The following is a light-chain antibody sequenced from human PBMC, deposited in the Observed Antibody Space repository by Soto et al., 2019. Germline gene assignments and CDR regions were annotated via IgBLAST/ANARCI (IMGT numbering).Light chain of an antibody. CDR1: HSISRW. CDR3: QQYNGYPYT. J-gene: IGKJ2*01. Sequence: DIQMTQSPSTLSASVGDRVTITCRASHSISRWLAWYQQKPGNAPKVLIYKASNLETGVPPRFSGSGSETEFTLTISSLQPDDYATSYCQQYNGYPYTFGQGTKVEI. CDR2: KAS. V-gene: IGKV1-5*03.